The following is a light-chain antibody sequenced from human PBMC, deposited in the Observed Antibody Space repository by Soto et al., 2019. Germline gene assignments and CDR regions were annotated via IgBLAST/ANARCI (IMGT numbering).Light chain of an antibody. Sequence: DIPMTQFPSALSASVGDTVTITCRASQSISRWLAWYQQKPGKAPKLLIYKASTLQSGVPSRFSGSGSGTEFTLTINSLQPDDFATYYCQQYKSFSGYTFGQGTKLEIK. CDR1: QSISRW. CDR2: KAS. J-gene: IGKJ2*01. V-gene: IGKV1-5*03. CDR3: QQYKSFSGYT.